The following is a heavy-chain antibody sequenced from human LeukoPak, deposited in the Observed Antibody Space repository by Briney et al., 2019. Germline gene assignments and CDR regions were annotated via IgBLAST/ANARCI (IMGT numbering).Heavy chain of an antibody. Sequence: ASVKVSCKASGYTFTGYYMHWVRQAPGQGLEWMGWINPNSGGTNYAQKFQGRVTMTRNTSISTAYMELSSLRSEDTAVYYCARGYSSGWSLYYYYYGMDVWGQGTTVTVSS. CDR3: ARGYSSGWSLYYYYYGMDV. CDR1: GYTFTGYY. D-gene: IGHD6-19*01. V-gene: IGHV1-2*02. CDR2: INPNSGGT. J-gene: IGHJ6*02.